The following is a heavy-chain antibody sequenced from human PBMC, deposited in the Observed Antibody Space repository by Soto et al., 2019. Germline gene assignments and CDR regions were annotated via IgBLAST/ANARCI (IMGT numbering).Heavy chain of an antibody. D-gene: IGHD2-2*01. J-gene: IGHJ3*02. Sequence: SETLSLTCTVSGGSISSGDYYWSWIRQPPGKGLEWIGYIYYSGSTYYNPSLKSRVTISVDTSKNQFSLKLSSVTAADTAVYYCARWGNIVVVPAATDDAFDIWGQGTMVTVSS. CDR1: GGSISSGDYY. CDR3: ARWGNIVVVPAATDDAFDI. V-gene: IGHV4-30-4*01. CDR2: IYYSGST.